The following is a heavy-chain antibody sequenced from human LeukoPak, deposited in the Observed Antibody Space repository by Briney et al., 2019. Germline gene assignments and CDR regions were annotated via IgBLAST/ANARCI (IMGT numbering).Heavy chain of an antibody. J-gene: IGHJ4*02. CDR3: ARGRQNYGDYPY. CDR1: GFTFSGDY. V-gene: IGHV3-53*01. Sequence: GGSLRLSCVVSGFTFSGDYISWFRQAPGKGLEWVSVLYYGVSTFYKDSVKGRFTTSGDNFKNTVYLQMNSLRAEDTAVYYRARGRQNYGDYPYWGQGTLVTVSS. CDR2: LYYGVST. D-gene: IGHD4-17*01.